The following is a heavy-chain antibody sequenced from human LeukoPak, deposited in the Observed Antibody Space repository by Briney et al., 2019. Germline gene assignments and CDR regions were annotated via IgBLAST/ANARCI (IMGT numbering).Heavy chain of an antibody. J-gene: IGHJ4*02. CDR2: IYYSGSA. Sequence: SETLSLTCAVSGDSISGFYWSWIRQPPGKGREWIGYIYYSGSANYNPSLTSRVTISVDTSKKQFSLKQKSVDAADTGVYYCARGVVAAPPTLDYWGQGTLVTVSS. D-gene: IGHD2-15*01. V-gene: IGHV4-59*01. CDR3: ARGVVAAPPTLDY. CDR1: GDSISGFY.